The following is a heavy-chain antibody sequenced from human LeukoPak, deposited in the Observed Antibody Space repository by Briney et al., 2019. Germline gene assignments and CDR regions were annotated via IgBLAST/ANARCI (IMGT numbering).Heavy chain of an antibody. D-gene: IGHD3-10*01. CDR1: GFTFDDYG. V-gene: IGHV3-74*01. Sequence: PGGSLRLSCAASGFTFDDYGMSWVRQAPGKGLVWVSRINSDGSSTSYADSVKGRFTISRDNAKNTLYLQMNSLRAEDTAVYYCAVGSGTKLDYWGQGTLVTVSS. J-gene: IGHJ4*02. CDR2: INSDGSST. CDR3: AVGSGTKLDY.